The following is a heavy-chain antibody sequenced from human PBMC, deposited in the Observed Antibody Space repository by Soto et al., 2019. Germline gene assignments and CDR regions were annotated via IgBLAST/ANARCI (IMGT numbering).Heavy chain of an antibody. CDR3: ARDRKEQLVLYYYYGMDV. V-gene: IGHV1-46*01. J-gene: IGHJ6*02. CDR1: GYTFTSYY. Sequence: QVQLVQSGAEVKKPGASVKVSCKASGYTFTSYYMHWVRQAPGQGLEWMGIINPSGGSTSYAQKFQGRVTMTRDTSTSTVYMELSSLRSEDTAVYYCARDRKEQLVLYYYYGMDVWGQGTTVTVSS. CDR2: INPSGGST. D-gene: IGHD6-6*01.